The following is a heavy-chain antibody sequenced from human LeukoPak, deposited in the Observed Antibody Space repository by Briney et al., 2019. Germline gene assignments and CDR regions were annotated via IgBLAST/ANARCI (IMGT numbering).Heavy chain of an antibody. CDR2: IYSGGST. D-gene: IGHD3-22*01. CDR1: GFTASSNY. Sequence: GGSLRLSCAASGFTASSNYMSWVRQAPGKGLEWVSVIYSGGSTYYADSVKGRFTISRDNSKNTLYLQMNSLRAEDTAVYYCARELNYYDSSGYYYVSWGQGTLVTVSS. V-gene: IGHV3-66*01. J-gene: IGHJ5*02. CDR3: ARELNYYDSSGYYYVS.